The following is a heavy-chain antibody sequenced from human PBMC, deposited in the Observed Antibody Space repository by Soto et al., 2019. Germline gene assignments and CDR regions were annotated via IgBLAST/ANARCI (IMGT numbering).Heavy chain of an antibody. Sequence: SETLSLTCTVSGGSISSSSYSWGWILQPPGKGPEWIGTFYYSGSTYYNPSLKSRVTISVDTTKNQFFLKLSSVTAADTAVYYCARASPVVTDVWGQGTTVTVSS. CDR3: ARASPVVTDV. CDR2: FYYSGST. V-gene: IGHV4-39*01. D-gene: IGHD5-18*01. CDR1: GGSISSSSYS. J-gene: IGHJ6*02.